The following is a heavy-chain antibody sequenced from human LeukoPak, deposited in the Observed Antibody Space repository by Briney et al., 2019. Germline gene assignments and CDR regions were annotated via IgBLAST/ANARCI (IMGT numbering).Heavy chain of an antibody. Sequence: PGGSLRLSCAASGFTFSSYAMHWVRRAPGKGLEWVAVISYDGSNKYYADSVKGRFTISRDNSKNTLYLQMNSLRAEDTAVYYCARVRGCTNGVCYFSSWFDPWGQGTLVTVSS. CDR1: GFTFSSYA. CDR3: ARVRGCTNGVCYFSSWFDP. V-gene: IGHV3-30*04. J-gene: IGHJ5*02. CDR2: ISYDGSNK. D-gene: IGHD2-8*01.